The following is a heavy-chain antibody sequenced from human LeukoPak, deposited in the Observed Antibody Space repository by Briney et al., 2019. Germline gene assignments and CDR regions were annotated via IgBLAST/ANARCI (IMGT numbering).Heavy chain of an antibody. D-gene: IGHD3-10*01. CDR2: IIPIFATA. CDR1: GGTFSSYA. Sequence: SVKVSCKASGGTFSSYAISGVRQAPGQGLEWMGGIIPIFATANYAQKFQGRVTITTDESTSTAYMELSSLRSEDTAVYYCATPVGYGSGRILTGAYYFDYWGQGTLVTVSS. V-gene: IGHV1-69*05. J-gene: IGHJ4*02. CDR3: ATPVGYGSGRILTGAYYFDY.